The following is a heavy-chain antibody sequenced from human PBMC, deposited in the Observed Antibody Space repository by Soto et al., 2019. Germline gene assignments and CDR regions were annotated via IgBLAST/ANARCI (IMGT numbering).Heavy chain of an antibody. J-gene: IGHJ6*02. CDR2: INHSGST. CDR3: ARGGVDSSGYYYPRPYYYYGMDV. D-gene: IGHD3-22*01. CDR1: GGSFSGYY. V-gene: IGHV4-34*01. Sequence: NPSETLSLTCAVYGGSFSGYYWSWIRQPPGKGLEWIGEINHSGSTNYNPSLKSRVTISVDTSKNQFSLKLSSVTAADTAVYYCARGGVDSSGYYYPRPYYYYGMDVWGQGTTVTVSS.